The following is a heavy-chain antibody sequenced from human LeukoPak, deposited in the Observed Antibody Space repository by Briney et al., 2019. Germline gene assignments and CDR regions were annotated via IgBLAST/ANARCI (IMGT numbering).Heavy chain of an antibody. CDR3: ARGDYVDAFDI. V-gene: IGHV3-48*04. CDR2: FTTTDSTI. Sequence: GGSLRLSCVASGFSFNFYSVNWVRQAPGKGLEWISYFTTTDSTIYYADSVKGRFTISRDNAKNSLYLQMNSLRAEDTAVYYCARGDYVDAFDIWGQGTMVTVSS. J-gene: IGHJ3*02. CDR1: GFSFNFYS. D-gene: IGHD4-17*01.